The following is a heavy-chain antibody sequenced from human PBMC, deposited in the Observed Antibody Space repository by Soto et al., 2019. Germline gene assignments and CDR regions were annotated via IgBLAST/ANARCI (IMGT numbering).Heavy chain of an antibody. Sequence: ASVKVSCKASGYTFTSYGISWLRQAPGQGLEWMGWISAYNGNTNYAQKLQGRVTMTTDTSTSTAYMELRSLRSDDTAVYYCARGNSGYYDSSGYYFNYYYYGMDVWGQGTTVTVSS. CDR3: ARGNSGYYDSSGYYFNYYYYGMDV. CDR2: ISAYNGNT. J-gene: IGHJ6*02. V-gene: IGHV1-18*01. D-gene: IGHD3-22*01. CDR1: GYTFTSYG.